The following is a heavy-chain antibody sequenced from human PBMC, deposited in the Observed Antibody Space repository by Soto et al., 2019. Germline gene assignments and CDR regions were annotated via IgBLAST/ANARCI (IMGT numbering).Heavy chain of an antibody. D-gene: IGHD4-17*01. CDR2: ISSSSSYI. J-gene: IGHJ4*02. CDR3: AKEDYGAIDY. V-gene: IGHV3-21*01. Sequence: GSLRLSCAASGFTFSSYSMNCLRQAPGKGLEWVSSISSSSSYIYYADSVKGRFTISRDNAKNSLYLQMNSLRAEDTAVYYCAKEDYGAIDYWGQGTLVTVSS. CDR1: GFTFSSYS.